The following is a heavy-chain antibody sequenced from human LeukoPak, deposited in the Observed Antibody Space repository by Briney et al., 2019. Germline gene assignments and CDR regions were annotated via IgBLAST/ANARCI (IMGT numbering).Heavy chain of an antibody. CDR3: AKVSEPDSSGYYDNDY. Sequence: SGGSLRLSCAASGFTFSSYGMSWVRQAPGKGLEWVSAISGSGGSTYYADSVKGRFTISRDNSKNTLYLQMNSLRAEDTAVYYCAKVSEPDSSGYYDNDYWGQGTLVTVSS. CDR2: ISGSGGST. D-gene: IGHD3-22*01. V-gene: IGHV3-23*01. J-gene: IGHJ4*02. CDR1: GFTFSSYG.